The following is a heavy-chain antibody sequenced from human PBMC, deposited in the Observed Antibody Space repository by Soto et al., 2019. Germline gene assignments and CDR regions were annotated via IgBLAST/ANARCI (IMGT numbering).Heavy chain of an antibody. CDR2: VNPSGSGA. V-gene: IGHV1-46*01. CDR1: GFTFTSYH. Sequence: QVQLVQSGAEVKKPGASVKVSCKAFGFTFTSYHVHWVRQAPGQGLEWMGEVNPSGSGANYARQFQGRVTLTRDTSTRTVYMEMSGLRSEDTAVYYCTGILIGSWGQGTLVTVSP. CDR3: TGILIGS. J-gene: IGHJ4*02.